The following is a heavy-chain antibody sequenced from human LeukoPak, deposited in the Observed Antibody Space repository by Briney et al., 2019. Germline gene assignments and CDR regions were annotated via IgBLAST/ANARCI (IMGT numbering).Heavy chain of an antibody. J-gene: IGHJ5*02. Sequence: ASVKVSCKASGGTFSSYAISWVRQAPGQGLEWMGRIIPIFGIANYAQKSQGRVTITADKSTSTAYMELSSLRSEDTAVYYCARDRGDIVVVAATSNWFDPWGQGTLVTVSS. D-gene: IGHD2-21*02. CDR3: ARDRGDIVVVAATSNWFDP. CDR1: GGTFSSYA. V-gene: IGHV1-69*04. CDR2: IIPIFGIA.